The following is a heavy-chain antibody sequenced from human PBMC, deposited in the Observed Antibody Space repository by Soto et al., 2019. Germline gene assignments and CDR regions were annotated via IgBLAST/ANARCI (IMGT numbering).Heavy chain of an antibody. CDR2: IYYSGST. J-gene: IGHJ4*02. CDR1: GGSISSYY. V-gene: IGHV4-59*01. CDR3: ARGASSGRYYFDY. D-gene: IGHD6-25*01. Sequence: QVQLQESGPGLVKPSETLSLTCTVSGGSISSYYWSWIRQPPGKGLEWIRYIYYSGSTNYNPSLKSRVTISVDTSKNQFSLKLSSVTAADTAVYYCARGASSGRYYFDYWGQGTLVTVSS.